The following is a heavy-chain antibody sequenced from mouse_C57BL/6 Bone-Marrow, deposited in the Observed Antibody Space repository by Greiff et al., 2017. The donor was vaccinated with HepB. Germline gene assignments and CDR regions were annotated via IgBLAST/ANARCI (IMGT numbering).Heavy chain of an antibody. CDR3: ARPGGPRFYFDY. CDR2: FHPYNDDT. J-gene: IGHJ2*01. V-gene: IGHV1-47*01. Sequence: VHLVESGAELVKPGASVKMSCKASGYTFTTYPIEWMKQNHGKSLEWIGNFHPYNDDTKYNEKFKGKATLTVEKSSSTVYLELSRLTSDDSAVYYCARPGGPRFYFDYWGQGTTLTVSS. CDR1: GYTFTTYP. D-gene: IGHD1-1*02.